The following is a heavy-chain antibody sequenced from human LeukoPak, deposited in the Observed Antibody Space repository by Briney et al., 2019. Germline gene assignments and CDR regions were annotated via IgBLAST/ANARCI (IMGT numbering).Heavy chain of an antibody. J-gene: IGHJ5*02. CDR1: GGTFSSYA. D-gene: IGHD4-11*01. V-gene: IGHV1-69*13. CDR3: ARDGGDYSGWFDP. CDR2: IIPIFGTA. Sequence: SVKVSCKASGGTFSSYAISWVRQAPGQGLEWMGGIIPIFGTANYAQKFQGRVTITADESTSTAYMELSSLRSEDTAVYYCARDGGDYSGWFDPWGQGTLVTVSS.